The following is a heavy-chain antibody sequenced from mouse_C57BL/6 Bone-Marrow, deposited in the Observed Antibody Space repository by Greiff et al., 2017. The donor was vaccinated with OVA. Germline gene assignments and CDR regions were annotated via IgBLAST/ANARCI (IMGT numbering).Heavy chain of an antibody. CDR2: IDPSDSYT. CDR1: GYTFTSYW. J-gene: IGHJ3*01. D-gene: IGHD3-2*02. CDR3: ARQLRSAWFAY. V-gene: IGHV1-50*01. Sequence: LQQPGAELVKPGASVKLSCKASGYTFTSYWMQWVKQRPGQGLEWIGEIDPSDSYTNYNQKFKGKATLTVDTSSSTAYMQLSSLTSEDSAVYYCARQLRSAWFAYWGQGTLVTVSA.